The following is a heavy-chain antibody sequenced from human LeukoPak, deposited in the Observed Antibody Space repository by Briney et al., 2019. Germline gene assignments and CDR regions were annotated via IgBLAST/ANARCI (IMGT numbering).Heavy chain of an antibody. V-gene: IGHV3-7*01. CDR1: GFTFSRYW. CDR3: AREEVTRTYYYFDL. CDR2: IKQDGSEK. J-gene: IGHJ2*01. D-gene: IGHD2-15*01. Sequence: GGSLRLSCAASGFTFSRYWMSWVRQAPGKGLEWVADIKQDGSEKNFVDSVRGRLTISRDNAKNSLFLQMNSLRAEDTAVYYCAREEVTRTYYYFDLWGRGTLVTVSS.